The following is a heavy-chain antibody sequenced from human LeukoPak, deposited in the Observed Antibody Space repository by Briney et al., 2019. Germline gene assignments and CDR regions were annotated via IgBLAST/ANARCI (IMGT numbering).Heavy chain of an antibody. CDR1: GFTFSTYS. CDR3: ARYCSSSRCLYYYHMDV. Sequence: GGSLRLSCAASGFTFSTYSMNWVRQAPGKGLEGVSSISSASSYIYYADSVKGRFTISRDDAKNSLYLQMNSLRAEDTAVYYCARYCSSSRCLYYYHMDVWGKGTTVTVSS. J-gene: IGHJ6*03. V-gene: IGHV3-21*01. D-gene: IGHD2-2*01. CDR2: ISSASSYI.